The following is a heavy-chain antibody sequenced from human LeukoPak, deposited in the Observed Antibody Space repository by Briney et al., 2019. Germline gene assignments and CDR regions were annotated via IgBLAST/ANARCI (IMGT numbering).Heavy chain of an antibody. Sequence: GGSLRLSWAASGXTFSSHFMHWVRQAPGKGLEWVAIISYDGNHKNYADSVKGRFTISRDNSKNTLYMQMNSLRPEDTAIYYCAKDISGSYSIDYWGQGTQVTVSS. D-gene: IGHD1-26*01. J-gene: IGHJ4*02. V-gene: IGHV3-30-3*02. CDR3: AKDISGSYSIDY. CDR1: GXTFSSHF. CDR2: ISYDGNHK.